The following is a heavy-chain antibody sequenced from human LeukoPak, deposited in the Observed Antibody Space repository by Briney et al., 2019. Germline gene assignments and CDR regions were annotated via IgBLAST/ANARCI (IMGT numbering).Heavy chain of an antibody. CDR2: INPNSGGT. J-gene: IGHJ4*02. CDR3: AREGGGSSYYFDN. CDR1: GYTFTGYY. D-gene: IGHD2-15*01. V-gene: IGHV1-2*02. Sequence: VASVKVSCKASGYTFTGYYMHWVRQAPGQGLEWMGWINPNSGGTNYAQKFQGRVTMTRDTSISTAYMELSRLRSDDTAVYYCAREGGGSSYYFDNWGQGTLVTVSS.